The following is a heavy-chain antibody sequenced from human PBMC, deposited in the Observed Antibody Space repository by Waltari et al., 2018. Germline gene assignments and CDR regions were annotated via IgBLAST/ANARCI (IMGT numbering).Heavy chain of an antibody. CDR2: MRSKSFGGTI. CDR1: GFKFGDYV. D-gene: IGHD6-13*01. Sequence: EVQLVTSGGGLVQPGRSLRLSCSGSGFKFGDYVLSWFRQAPGKGLEWIVCMRSKSFGGTIQYAASVEGRFTGSRDDDKSIAYLQMNSLKTEDTAMYYCARDRGLKPAAGSLWGQGTLVTVSS. CDR3: ARDRGLKPAAGSL. V-gene: IGHV3-49*03. J-gene: IGHJ4*02.